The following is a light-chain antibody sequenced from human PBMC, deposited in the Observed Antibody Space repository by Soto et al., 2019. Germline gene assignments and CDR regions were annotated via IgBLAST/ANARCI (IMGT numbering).Light chain of an antibody. V-gene: IGKV1-5*03. J-gene: IGKJ1*01. CDR2: TAS. CDR1: QSISSG. CDR3: QQYNSYPWT. Sequence: DIQMTQSPSTLSASVGDRVTITCRASQSISSGLAWYQQKPGTAPKLLIYTASTLESGVPSRFSGSGSGTEFTLTISSLQPDDFATYYCQQYNSYPWTFGQGTKVEIK.